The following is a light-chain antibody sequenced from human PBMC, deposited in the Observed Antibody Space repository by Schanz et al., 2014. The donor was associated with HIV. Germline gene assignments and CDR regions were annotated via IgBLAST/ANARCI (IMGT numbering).Light chain of an antibody. Sequence: EIVLTQSPGTLSLSPGERATLSCGASQSLSSSYLAWYQQKRDQPPRLVIYGASSRATGIPDRFSGSGSGTDFTLTISRLEPEDFAVYYCQQYGSSFGPGTKVEIK. V-gene: IGKV3-20*01. CDR2: GAS. CDR3: QQYGSS. J-gene: IGKJ3*01. CDR1: QSLSSSY.